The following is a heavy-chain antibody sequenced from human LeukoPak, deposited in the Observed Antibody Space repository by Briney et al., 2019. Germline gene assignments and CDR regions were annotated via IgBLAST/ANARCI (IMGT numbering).Heavy chain of an antibody. CDR3: AREAVAGTLDY. V-gene: IGHV4-59*02. CDR1: GGSVSRDY. J-gene: IGHJ4*02. D-gene: IGHD6-19*01. CDR2: IYNIGGT. Sequence: SETLSHTCSVSGGSVSRDYWSWIRQPPGKRLEWLGYIYNIGGTNYNPSLKSRVSISVDTSKNQFSLMLTSVTAADTAVYYCAREAVAGTLDYWGQGALVTVSS.